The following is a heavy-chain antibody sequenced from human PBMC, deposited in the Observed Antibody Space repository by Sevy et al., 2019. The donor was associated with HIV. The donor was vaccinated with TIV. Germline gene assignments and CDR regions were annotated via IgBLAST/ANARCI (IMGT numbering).Heavy chain of an antibody. J-gene: IGHJ4*02. CDR1: GFTVSINY. CDR3: ERGKGGCCYELDY. Sequence: GGSLRLSCSASGFTVSINYMTWVRQAPGKGLEWVSVIYSDGTTHNGDSVKGRFTISTDNSENTLYLHMNSVRVEDTAVYYGERGKGGCCYELDYWGQGTLVTVSS. D-gene: IGHD5-18*01. CDR2: IYSDGTT. V-gene: IGHV3-66*01.